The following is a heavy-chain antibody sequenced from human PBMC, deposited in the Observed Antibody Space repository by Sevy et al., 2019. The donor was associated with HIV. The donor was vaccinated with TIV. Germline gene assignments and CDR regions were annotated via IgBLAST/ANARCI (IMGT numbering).Heavy chain of an antibody. CDR3: AKGSSATGSAFDV. CDR2: VSYDGSHK. J-gene: IGHJ3*01. D-gene: IGHD6-19*01. CDR1: GFTFSSYD. Sequence: GGSLRLSCAVSGFTFSSYDMHWVRQAPGKGLEWVAVVSYDGSHKYYGDSVKGRFTISRDNSKNSVSLQMNSLRAEDTAVYYCAKGSSATGSAFDVWGQGTIVTVSS. V-gene: IGHV3-30*18.